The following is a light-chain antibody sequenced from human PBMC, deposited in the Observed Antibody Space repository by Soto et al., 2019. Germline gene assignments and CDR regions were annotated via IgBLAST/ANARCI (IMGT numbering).Light chain of an antibody. Sequence: DIVMTQSPDSLAVSLGERATINCKSSQSVLYSSNNKHYLTWYQQQPVQPPKLLIYWSSTRESGVPDRFSGSGSGTDFTLPISSLQAEDVAGYYCQRYYTSPRTFGGWTKVESK. V-gene: IGKV4-1*01. CDR2: WSS. CDR3: QRYYTSPRT. J-gene: IGKJ4*01. CDR1: QSVLYSSNNKHY.